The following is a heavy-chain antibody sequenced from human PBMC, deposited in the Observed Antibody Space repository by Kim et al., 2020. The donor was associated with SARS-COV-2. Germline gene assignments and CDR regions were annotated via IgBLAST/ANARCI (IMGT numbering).Heavy chain of an antibody. Sequence: GSLRLSCAASGFTFSSYAMHWVRQAPGKGLEWVAVISYDGSNKYYADSVKGRFTISRDNSKNTLYLQMNSLRAEDTAVYYCARDIICSGGSCYSVGGGMDVWGQGTTVTVSS. V-gene: IGHV3-30*04. CDR2: ISYDGSNK. CDR1: GFTFSSYA. CDR3: ARDIICSGGSCYSVGGGMDV. J-gene: IGHJ6*02. D-gene: IGHD2-15*01.